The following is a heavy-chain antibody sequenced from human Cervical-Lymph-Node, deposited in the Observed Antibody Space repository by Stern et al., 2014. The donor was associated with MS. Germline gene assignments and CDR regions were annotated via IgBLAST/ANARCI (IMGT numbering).Heavy chain of an antibody. CDR2: ISSYNGNT. Sequence: VQLVESGAELKKPGASVKVSCQASGYTFTSYGISWVRQAPGQGLEWMGWISSYNGNTNYAKKVQGRITMATDTSTSTAYMELRSLRSDDTAVYYCARGLLGSENAFDIWGQGTMVTVSS. D-gene: IGHD2-15*01. CDR1: GYTFTSYG. CDR3: ARGLLGSENAFDI. J-gene: IGHJ3*02. V-gene: IGHV1-18*01.